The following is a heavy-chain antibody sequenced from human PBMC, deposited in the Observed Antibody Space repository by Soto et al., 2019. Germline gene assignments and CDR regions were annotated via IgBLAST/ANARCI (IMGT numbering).Heavy chain of an antibody. Sequence: DVQLLESGGDLVQPGGSLRLSCAASGFIFSNYAMSWVRQAPGKGLEWVSLIRGSGGPTNYADSVKGRFTVSRENSKNILLLQMNSLRAEDTAVYYCVKDFRVGYDWTHDWGQGTLVTVSS. D-gene: IGHD5-12*01. J-gene: IGHJ4*02. CDR2: IRGSGGPT. CDR1: GFIFSNYA. CDR3: VKDFRVGYDWTHD. V-gene: IGHV3-23*01.